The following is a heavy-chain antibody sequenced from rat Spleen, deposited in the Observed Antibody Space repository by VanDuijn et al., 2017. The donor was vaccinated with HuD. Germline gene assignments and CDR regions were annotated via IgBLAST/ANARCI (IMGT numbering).Heavy chain of an antibody. CDR3: ATYSDYATSPFAY. CDR2: ITNTGGST. CDR1: GFTFNNYW. V-gene: IGHV5-31*01. J-gene: IGHJ2*01. Sequence: EVQLVASGGGLVQPGRSLKLSCVASGFTFNNYWMTWIRQAPGKGLEWIASITNTGGSTYYPDSVKGRFTISRDTAKSTLYLQMDSLRSEDTATYYCATYSDYATSPFAYWGQGVMVTVSS. D-gene: IGHD1-6*01.